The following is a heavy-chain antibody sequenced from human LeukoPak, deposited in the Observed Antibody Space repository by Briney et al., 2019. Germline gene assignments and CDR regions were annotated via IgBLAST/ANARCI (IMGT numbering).Heavy chain of an antibody. V-gene: IGHV1-18*01. CDR2: ISAYNGNT. J-gene: IGHJ6*03. Sequence: GASVKVSCKASGYTFTSYGISWVRQAPGQGLEWMGWISAYNGNTNYAQKLQGRVTMTTDTSTSTAYVELRSLRSDDTAVYYCARDREYSSSLFATTVFWNYYYYYMDVWGKGTTVTVSS. D-gene: IGHD6-6*01. CDR3: ARDREYSSSLFATTVFWNYYYYYMDV. CDR1: GYTFTSYG.